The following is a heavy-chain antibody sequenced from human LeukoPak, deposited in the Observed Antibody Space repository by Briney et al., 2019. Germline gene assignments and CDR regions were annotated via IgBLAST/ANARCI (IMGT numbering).Heavy chain of an antibody. D-gene: IGHD3-3*01. CDR2: IIPIFGTA. J-gene: IGHJ4*02. CDR1: GGTFSSYA. Sequence: GAPVKVSCKASGGTFSSYAISWVRQAPGQGLEWMGGIIPIFGTANYAQKFQGRVTITADESTSTAYMELSSLRSEDTAVYYCARSDNYGIFGVVTRPAFDYWGQGTLVTVSS. V-gene: IGHV1-69*13. CDR3: ARSDNYGIFGVVTRPAFDY.